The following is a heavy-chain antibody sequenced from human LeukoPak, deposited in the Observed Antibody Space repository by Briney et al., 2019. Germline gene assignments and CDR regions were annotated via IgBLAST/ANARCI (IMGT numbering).Heavy chain of an antibody. D-gene: IGHD5-18*01. V-gene: IGHV4-31*01. J-gene: IGHJ5*02. CDR3: ARDSGDTGIDP. CDR2: IYYSGST. Sequence: SETLSLTCTVSGGSISSGGYYWSWIRQHPGKGLEWIGYIYYSGSTYYNPSLKSQVTISVDTSKNQFSLKLSSVTAADTAVYYCARDSGDTGIDPWGQGTLVTVSS. CDR1: GGSISSGGYY.